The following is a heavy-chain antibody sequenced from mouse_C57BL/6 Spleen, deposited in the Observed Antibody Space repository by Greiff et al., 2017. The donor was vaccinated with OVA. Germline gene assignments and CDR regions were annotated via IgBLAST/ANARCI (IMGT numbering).Heavy chain of an antibody. CDR3: ANYCGRSPAWFAY. CDR1: GFTFSDYG. Sequence: EVKLVESGGGLVKPGGSLKLSCAASGFTFSDYGMHWVRQAPEKGLEWVAYISSGSSTIYYADTVKGRFTLSRDNAKNTLFLQMTSLRSEDTAMYYCANYCGRSPAWFAYWGQGTLVTVSA. J-gene: IGHJ3*01. D-gene: IGHD1-1*01. V-gene: IGHV5-17*01. CDR2: ISSGSSTI.